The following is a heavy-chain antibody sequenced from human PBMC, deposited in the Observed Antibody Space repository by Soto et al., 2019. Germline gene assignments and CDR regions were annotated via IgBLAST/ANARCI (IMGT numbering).Heavy chain of an antibody. CDR2: IWYDGSNK. Sequence: LRLSCAAPGFTFSSYGMHWVRQAPCKGLEWVAVIWYDGSNKYYAESVKGRFTISRDNSKNTLYLQMNSLRAEDTAVYYCARDSHVGSGWQLTADYWGEGTLVTVS. CDR1: GFTFSSYG. V-gene: IGHV3-33*01. D-gene: IGHD6-19*01. J-gene: IGHJ4*02. CDR3: ARDSHVGSGWQLTADY.